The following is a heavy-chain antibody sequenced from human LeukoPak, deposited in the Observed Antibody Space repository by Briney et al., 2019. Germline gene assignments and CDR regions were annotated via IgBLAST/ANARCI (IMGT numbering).Heavy chain of an antibody. CDR3: ARGEYQLPQGN. V-gene: IGHV3-66*02. CDR1: GFTVSSNS. Sequence: GGSLRLSCAASGFTVSSNSMSWVRQAPGKGLEWVSVIYSGGSTYYADSVKGRFTISRDNSKNTLYLQMNSLRAEDTAVYYCARGEYQLPQGNWGQGTLVTVSS. D-gene: IGHD2-2*01. CDR2: IYSGGST. J-gene: IGHJ4*02.